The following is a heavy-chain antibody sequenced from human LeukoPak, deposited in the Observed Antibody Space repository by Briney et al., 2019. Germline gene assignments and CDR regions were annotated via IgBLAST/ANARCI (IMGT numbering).Heavy chain of an antibody. CDR3: VRVGYSYGYGDWNHFDY. V-gene: IGHV3-66*02. CDR2: IYSGGST. CDR1: GFTVSSNY. D-gene: IGHD5-18*01. Sequence: GGFLRLSCAASGFTVSSNYMSWVRQAPGKGLEWVSIIYSGGSTYYADSVKGRFTISRDNSKNTLYLQMNSLRAEDTAVYFCVRVGYSYGYGDWNHFDYWGQGTLVTVSS. J-gene: IGHJ4*02.